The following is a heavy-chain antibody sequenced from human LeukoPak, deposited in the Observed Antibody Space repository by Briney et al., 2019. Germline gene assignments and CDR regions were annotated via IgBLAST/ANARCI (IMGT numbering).Heavy chain of an antibody. Sequence: PSETLSLTCTVSGGSISSSSYYWGWIRQPPGKGLEWIGSIYYSGSTYYNPSLKSRVTISVDTSKNQFSLKLSSVTAADTAVYYCARDLILIARFDPWGQGTLVTVSS. V-gene: IGHV4-39*07. J-gene: IGHJ5*02. D-gene: IGHD3-16*01. CDR3: ARDLILIARFDP. CDR1: GGSISSSSYY. CDR2: IYYSGST.